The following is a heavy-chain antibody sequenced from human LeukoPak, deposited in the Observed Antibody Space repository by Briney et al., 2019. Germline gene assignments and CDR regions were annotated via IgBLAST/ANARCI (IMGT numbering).Heavy chain of an antibody. J-gene: IGHJ6*03. CDR2: IYYSGRT. Sequence: PSETLSLTCTVSGGSISTSSFYWGWIRPPPGKGLGWIGSIYYSGRTYYNLSLKSRVTISGDTSKSQVSLKLTSVTAADTAVYYCARVLGSGSYYYYYMDVWGKGTTVTVSS. V-gene: IGHV4-39*01. D-gene: IGHD3-10*01. CDR1: GGSISTSSFY. CDR3: ARVLGSGSYYYYYMDV.